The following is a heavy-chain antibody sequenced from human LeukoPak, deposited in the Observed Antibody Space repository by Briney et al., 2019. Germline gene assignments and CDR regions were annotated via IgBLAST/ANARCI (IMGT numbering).Heavy chain of an antibody. CDR1: GYSFTSYW. D-gene: IGHD3-16*02. V-gene: IGHV5-51*01. CDR3: ARLLSPRSYLTGFDP. CDR2: IYPGDSDT. J-gene: IGHJ5*02. Sequence: GESLKISCKGSGYSFTSYWIGWVRQMPGKGLEWMGVIYPGDSDTRYSPSFQGQVTISADKSISTAYLQWSSLKASDTAMYYCARLLSPRSYLTGFDPWGHGTLVTVSS.